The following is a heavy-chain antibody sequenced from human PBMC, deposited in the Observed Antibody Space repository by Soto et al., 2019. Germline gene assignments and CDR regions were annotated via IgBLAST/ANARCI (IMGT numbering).Heavy chain of an antibody. Sequence: QVQLVQSGAEVKKPGASVKVSCKASGYTFTSYGISWVRQAPGQGLEWMGWISAYNGNTNYAQKLQGRVTMTTDTTTSTGYMELKKLKTDDKAVYFWARGGVRGYRDSWPFDLWGQGTLVTASP. CDR2: ISAYNGNT. CDR1: GYTFTSYG. CDR3: ARGGVRGYRDSWPFDL. J-gene: IGHJ4*02. D-gene: IGHD4-17*01. V-gene: IGHV1-18*01.